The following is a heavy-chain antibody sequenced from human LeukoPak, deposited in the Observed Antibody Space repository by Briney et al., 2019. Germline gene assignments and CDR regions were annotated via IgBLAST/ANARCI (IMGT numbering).Heavy chain of an antibody. J-gene: IGHJ4*02. CDR2: NYYGGST. V-gene: IGHV4-59*08. CDR1: GGSISSDY. D-gene: IGHD3-10*01. CDR3: ARRTIRGVHRYFDY. Sequence: PSETLSLTCSVSGGSISSDYWSWIRQPPGKGLEWIGFNYYGGSTNVNPSLESRVTISLDTSKNQFSLKLSSVTAADTAVYYCARRTIRGVHRYFDYWGQGTLVTVSS.